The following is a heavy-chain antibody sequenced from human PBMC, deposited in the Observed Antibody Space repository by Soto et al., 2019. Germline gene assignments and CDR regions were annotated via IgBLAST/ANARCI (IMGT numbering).Heavy chain of an antibody. CDR2: INPNSGGT. J-gene: IGHJ6*02. D-gene: IGHD2-2*02. V-gene: IGHV1-2*04. Sequence: ASVKVSCKASGYTFTGYYMHWVRQAPGQGLEWMGWINPNSGGTNYAQKFQGWVTMTRDTSISTAYMELSRLRSDDTAVYYCARARYCSSTSCYRGSGMDVWGQGTTVTVS. CDR3: ARARYCSSTSCYRGSGMDV. CDR1: GYTFTGYY.